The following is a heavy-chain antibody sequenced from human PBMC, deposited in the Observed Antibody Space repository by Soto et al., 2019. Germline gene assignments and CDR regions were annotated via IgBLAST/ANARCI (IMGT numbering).Heavy chain of an antibody. CDR1: GFTFSDYY. CDR3: AREYSSPLHYYYYYYMDV. V-gene: IGHV3-11*01. CDR2: ISSSGSTI. J-gene: IGHJ6*03. D-gene: IGHD2-15*01. Sequence: VQLVESGGGLVKPGGSLRLSCAASGFTFSDYYMSWIRQAPGKGLEWVSYISSSGSTIYYADSVKGRFTISRDNAKNSLYLQMNSLRAEDTAVYYCAREYSSPLHYYYYYYMDVWGKGTTVTVSS.